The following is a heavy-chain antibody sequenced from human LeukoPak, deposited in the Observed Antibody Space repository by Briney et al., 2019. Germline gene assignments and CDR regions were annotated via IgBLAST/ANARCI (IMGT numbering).Heavy chain of an antibody. CDR3: ARPSSSWYWYFDL. CDR1: GYSFTSYW. Sequence: GESLKISCKGCGYSFTSYWIGWVRQMPGKGLEWMGIIYPGDSDTRYSPSFQGQVTISADKSISTAYLQWSSLKASDTAMYYCARPSSSWYWYFDLRGRGTLVTVSS. CDR2: IYPGDSDT. J-gene: IGHJ2*01. V-gene: IGHV5-51*01. D-gene: IGHD6-13*01.